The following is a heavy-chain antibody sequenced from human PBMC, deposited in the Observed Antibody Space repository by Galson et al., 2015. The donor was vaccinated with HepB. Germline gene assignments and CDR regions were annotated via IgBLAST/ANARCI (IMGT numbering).Heavy chain of an antibody. V-gene: IGHV3-11*05. CDR2: ISSSSSHT. D-gene: IGHD3-10*01. Sequence: SLRLSCAASGFTFSDYYMSWIRQAPGKGLEWVSYISSSSSHTNYADSVKGRFTISRDNAKNSLYLQINSLRTEDTAVYFCARDFYYGSGSYVANWGQGTLVTVSS. CDR1: GFTFSDYY. CDR3: ARDFYYGSGSYVAN. J-gene: IGHJ4*02.